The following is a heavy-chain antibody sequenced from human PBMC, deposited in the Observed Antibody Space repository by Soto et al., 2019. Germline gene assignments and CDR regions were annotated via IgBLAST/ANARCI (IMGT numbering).Heavy chain of an antibody. CDR1: GYTFTSYG. D-gene: IGHD2-8*02. Sequence: QVQLVQSGAEVKKPGASVKVSCKASGYTFTSYGISWVRQAPGQGLEWMGWISAYNGNTNYAQKFKGRVTMTRDTSSNTVYMDLSGLKSDDTAVFYCAREISGGGTLNWFDPWGQGTLVTVSS. J-gene: IGHJ5*02. CDR3: AREISGGGTLNWFDP. V-gene: IGHV1-18*01. CDR2: ISAYNGNT.